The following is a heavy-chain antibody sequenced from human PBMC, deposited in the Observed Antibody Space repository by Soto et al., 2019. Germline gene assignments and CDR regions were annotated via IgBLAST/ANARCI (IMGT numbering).Heavy chain of an antibody. J-gene: IGHJ6*02. CDR3: ARGGEPLGYYGLDV. V-gene: IGHV4-61*01. Sequence: SETLSLTCSVSGGPVRSGNHFWNWIRQPPGRGLEWLGYMYYTGVTNYNPSLKSRVSMSVDTSKNQFSLKLTSLTAADTAVYYCARGGEPLGYYGLDVWGQGTTVTVSS. CDR2: MYYTGVT. D-gene: IGHD3-10*01. CDR1: GGPVRSGNHF.